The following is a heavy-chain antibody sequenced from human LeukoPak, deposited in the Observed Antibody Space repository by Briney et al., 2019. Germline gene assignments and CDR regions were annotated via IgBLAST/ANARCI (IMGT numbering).Heavy chain of an antibody. CDR1: GDSITSSAFY. Sequence: SETLSLTCTVSGDSITSSAFYWSWIRQPARKGLEWIGRIYTSGSTNYNPSLKSRVTMSVDTSKNQFSLKLSSVTAADTAVYYCARDATYDSPPYWGQGTLVTVSS. J-gene: IGHJ4*02. D-gene: IGHD3-3*01. V-gene: IGHV4-61*02. CDR3: ARDATYDSPPY. CDR2: IYTSGST.